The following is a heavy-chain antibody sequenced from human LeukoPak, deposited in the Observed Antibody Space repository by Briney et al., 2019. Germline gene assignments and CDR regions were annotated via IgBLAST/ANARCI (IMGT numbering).Heavy chain of an antibody. CDR3: ARLRGRGYDPSFDY. D-gene: IGHD5-12*01. Sequence: SVKVSCKASGYTFTGYYMHWVRQAPGQGLEWMGGIIPIFGTANYAQKFQGRVTITADESTSTAYMELSSLRSEDTAVYYCARLRGRGYDPSFDYWGQGTLVTVSS. V-gene: IGHV1-69*13. CDR2: IIPIFGTA. J-gene: IGHJ4*02. CDR1: GYTFTGYY.